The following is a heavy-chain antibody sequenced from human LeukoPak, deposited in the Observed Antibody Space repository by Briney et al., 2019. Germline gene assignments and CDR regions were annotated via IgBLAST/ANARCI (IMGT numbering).Heavy chain of an antibody. J-gene: IGHJ6*02. Sequence: PSETLSLTCTVSGGSISSSSYYWGWIRQPPGKGLEWIGSIYYSGSTYYNPSLKSRVTISVDTSKNQFSLKLSSVTAADTAVYYCARASADPRYYYYYYGMDVWGQGTTVTVSS. CDR2: IYYSGST. V-gene: IGHV4-39*01. CDR3: ARASADPRYYYYYYGMDV. CDR1: GGSISSSSYY.